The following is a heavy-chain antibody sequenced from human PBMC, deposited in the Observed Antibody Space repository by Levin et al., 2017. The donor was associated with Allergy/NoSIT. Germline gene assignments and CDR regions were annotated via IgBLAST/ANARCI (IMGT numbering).Heavy chain of an antibody. CDR2: VFSNDEK. CDR3: ARVDTAMLAFEY. V-gene: IGHV2-26*01. CDR1: GFSLSDPRLA. Sequence: ESGPTLVKPTETLTLTCTVSGFSLSDPRLAVSWIRQPPGKALEWLAQVFSNDEKSYSDSLKSRLSISRDTSNSQVVLTMINLDPVDTATYFCARVDTAMLAFEYWGRGTLVTVSS. J-gene: IGHJ4*02. D-gene: IGHD5-18*01.